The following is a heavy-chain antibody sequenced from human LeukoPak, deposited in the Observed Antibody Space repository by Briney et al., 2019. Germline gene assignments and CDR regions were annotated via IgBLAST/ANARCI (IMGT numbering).Heavy chain of an antibody. Sequence: GGSLRLSCAASGFTFSSYEMNWVRQAPGKGLEWVSYISSSGSTIYYADSVKGRFTISRDNAKNSLYLQMNSLRAEDTAVYYCARGERITIFGVVILGRPFGYWGQGTLVTVSS. J-gene: IGHJ4*02. CDR2: ISSSGSTI. CDR1: GFTFSSYE. V-gene: IGHV3-48*03. D-gene: IGHD3-3*01. CDR3: ARGERITIFGVVILGRPFGY.